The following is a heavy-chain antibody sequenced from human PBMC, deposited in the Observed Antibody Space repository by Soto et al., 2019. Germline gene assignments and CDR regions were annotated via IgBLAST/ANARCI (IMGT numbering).Heavy chain of an antibody. CDR2: INPSGGST. CDR1: GGTFSSYA. V-gene: IGHV1-46*01. J-gene: IGHJ4*02. D-gene: IGHD5-12*01. CDR3: ARGDIVATIFYFDY. Sequence: ASVKVSCKASGGTFSSYAISWLRQAPGQGLEWMGIINPSGGSTSYAQKFQGRVTMTRDTSTSTVYMELSSLRSEDTAVYYCARGDIVATIFYFDYWGPGTLVTVSS.